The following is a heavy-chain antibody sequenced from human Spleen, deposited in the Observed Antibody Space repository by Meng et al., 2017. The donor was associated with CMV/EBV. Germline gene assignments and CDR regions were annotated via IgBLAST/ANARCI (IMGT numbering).Heavy chain of an antibody. D-gene: IGHD2-2*02. Sequence: GESLKISCAASGFNFKTYSMNWVRQAPGKGLEWVSSISSSNSYIYYADSVKGRFTISRDNAKNSLYLQMNSLRAEDTAVYYCAGGYCTSTTCYKGWYFELWGRGTLVTVSS. CDR1: GFNFKTYS. CDR2: ISSSNSYI. V-gene: IGHV3-21*01. CDR3: AGGYCTSTTCYKGWYFEL. J-gene: IGHJ2*01.